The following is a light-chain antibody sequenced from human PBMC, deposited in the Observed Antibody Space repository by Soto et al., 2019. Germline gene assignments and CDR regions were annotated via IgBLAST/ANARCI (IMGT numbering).Light chain of an antibody. Sequence: EILLTQSPGTLSLSPGERATLSCGASQSVSFNYLAWYQQKVGLAPRLLIYDASRRATGTPDRFSGSGSGTDFTLTISRLEPEDFAVYVCQQYGSSPYTFGQGTNLEIK. CDR3: QQYGSSPYT. CDR1: QSVSFNY. V-gene: IGKV3D-20*01. J-gene: IGKJ2*01. CDR2: DAS.